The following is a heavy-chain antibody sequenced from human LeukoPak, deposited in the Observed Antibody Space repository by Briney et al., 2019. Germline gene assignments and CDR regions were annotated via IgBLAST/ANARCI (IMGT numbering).Heavy chain of an antibody. CDR3: AHYSGTYGWFDP. D-gene: IGHD1-26*01. CDR1: GYSISSGYYW. J-gene: IGHJ5*02. V-gene: IGHV2-5*02. Sequence: TLSLTCTVSGYSISSGYYWGWIRQPPGKALEWLALIYWDDDKRYSPSLKSRLTITKDTSKNQVVLTMTNMDPVDTATYYCAHYSGTYGWFDPWGQGTLVTVSS. CDR2: IYWDDDK.